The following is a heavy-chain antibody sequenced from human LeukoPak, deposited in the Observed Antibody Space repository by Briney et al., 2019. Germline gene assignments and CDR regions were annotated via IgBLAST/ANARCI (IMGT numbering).Heavy chain of an antibody. CDR2: MNPNSGDT. CDR3: ARGFYDYIWGSYRYDWFDP. CDR1: GYTFTSYD. V-gene: IGHV1-8*03. Sequence: GASVKVSCKASGYTFTSYDINWVRQATGQGLEWMGWMNPNSGDTGYAQKFQGRVTITRNTSISTAYMDLSSLRSEDKAVYYCARGFYDYIWGSYRYDWFDPWGQGTLVTVSS. J-gene: IGHJ5*02. D-gene: IGHD3-16*02.